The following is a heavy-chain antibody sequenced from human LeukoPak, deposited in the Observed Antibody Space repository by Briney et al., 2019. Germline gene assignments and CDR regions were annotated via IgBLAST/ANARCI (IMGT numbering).Heavy chain of an antibody. CDR2: ISGSGGSA. CDR3: TRVGYIDEGIDY. V-gene: IGHV3-23*01. D-gene: IGHD5-24*01. CDR1: GFTFSSYA. Sequence: GGSLRLSCAASGFTFSSYAMSWVRQAPGKGLEWVSAISGSGGSAYYADSVKGRFTISRDNSKNTLYLQMNSLRAEDTAIYYCTRVGYIDEGIDYWGQGTLVTVSS. J-gene: IGHJ4*02.